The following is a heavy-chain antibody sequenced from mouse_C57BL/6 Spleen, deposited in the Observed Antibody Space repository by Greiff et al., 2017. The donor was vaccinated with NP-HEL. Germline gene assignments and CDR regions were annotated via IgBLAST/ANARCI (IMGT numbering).Heavy chain of an antibody. CDR2: IHPNSGST. V-gene: IGHV1-64*01. CDR3: ARSLYGYGSQLREYYFDY. Sequence: QVQLQQPGAELVKPGASVKLSCKASGYTFTSYWMHWVKQRPGQGLEWIGMIHPNSGSTNYNEKFKSKATLTVDKSSSTAYMQLSSLTSEDSAVYYCARSLYGYGSQLREYYFDYWGQGTTLTVSS. CDR1: GYTFTSYW. D-gene: IGHD1-1*01. J-gene: IGHJ2*01.